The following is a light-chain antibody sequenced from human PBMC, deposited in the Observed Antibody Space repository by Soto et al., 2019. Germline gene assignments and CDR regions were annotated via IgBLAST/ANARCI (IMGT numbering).Light chain of an antibody. CDR1: SGSIASNY. V-gene: IGLV6-57*04. J-gene: IGLJ7*01. CDR3: QSYDSSNHAV. Sequence: NFMLTQPHSVSESPGKTVTISCTRSSGSIASNYVQWYQQRPGSAPTTVIYEDNQRPSGFPDRFSGSIDSSSNSASLTISALNTDDEADYYCQSYDSSNHAVFGGGTQLTVL. CDR2: EDN.